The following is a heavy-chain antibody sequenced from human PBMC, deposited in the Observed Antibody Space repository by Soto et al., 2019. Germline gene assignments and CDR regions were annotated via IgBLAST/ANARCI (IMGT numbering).Heavy chain of an antibody. J-gene: IGHJ6*02. CDR3: TTDTLYYDFWSATYTGGYYYGMDV. CDR1: GFTFSNAW. CDR2: IKSKTDGGTT. V-gene: IGHV3-15*07. Sequence: GGSLRLSCAASGFTFSNAWMNWVRQAPGKGLEWVGRIKSKTDGGTTDYAAPGKGRFTISRDDSKNTLYLQMNSLKTEDTAVYYCTTDTLYYDFWSATYTGGYYYGMDVWGQGTTVTVSS. D-gene: IGHD3-3*01.